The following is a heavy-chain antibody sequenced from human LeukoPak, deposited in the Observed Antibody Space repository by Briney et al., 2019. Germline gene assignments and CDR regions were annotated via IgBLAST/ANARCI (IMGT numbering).Heavy chain of an antibody. J-gene: IGHJ4*02. CDR3: ARLDDFWSGYAFFDS. V-gene: IGHV4-39*01. D-gene: IGHD3-3*01. Sequence: SDILSLTCTVSGDSISSLNHYWGWIRQPPGKGLEWIGTIYHNGFTYYNPSLKSRVTISVDTSKNQFSLELSSVTAADTAVYYCARLDDFWSGYAFFDSWGQGTLVTVSS. CDR2: IYHNGFT. CDR1: GDSISSLNHY.